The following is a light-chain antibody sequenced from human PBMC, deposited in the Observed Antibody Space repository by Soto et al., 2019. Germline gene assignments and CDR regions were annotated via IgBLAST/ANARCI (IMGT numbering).Light chain of an antibody. Sequence: IVWTQSPGTLSLSPGERATLSCRASQSVSNNYLAWYQQKPGQAPRLLIYGASSRATGIPDRFSGSGSGTDFTLTISRLEPEDFAVYYCQQYGSSPTTFGGGTKVDIK. V-gene: IGKV3-20*01. J-gene: IGKJ4*01. CDR3: QQYGSSPTT. CDR2: GAS. CDR1: QSVSNNY.